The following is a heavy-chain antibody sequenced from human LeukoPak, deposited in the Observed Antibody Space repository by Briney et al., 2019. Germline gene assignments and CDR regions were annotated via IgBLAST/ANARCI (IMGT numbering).Heavy chain of an antibody. D-gene: IGHD4-11*01. J-gene: IGHJ4*02. V-gene: IGHV1-24*01. CDR1: GYTLTELS. CDR3: ATGVRLQDNFSGLDC. Sequence: GASVKVSCKVSGYTLTELSMHWVRQAPGKGLEWMGGFDPEDGETIYAQKFQGRVTMTEDTSTDTAYMELSSLRSEDTAVYYCATGVRLQDNFSGLDCWGQGTLVTVSS. CDR2: FDPEDGET.